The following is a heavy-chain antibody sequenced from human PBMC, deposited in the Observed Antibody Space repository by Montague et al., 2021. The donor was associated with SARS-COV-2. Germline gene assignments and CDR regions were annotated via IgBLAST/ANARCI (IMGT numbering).Heavy chain of an antibody. CDR2: FYYSGTT. CDR3: ARGPKMYGELADY. J-gene: IGHJ4*02. D-gene: IGHD4-17*01. CDR1: GGSVRSSNAC. V-gene: IGHV4-39*01. Sequence: SETLSLTCTVSGGSVRSSNACWGWIRQPPGKGLKWIVNFYYSGTTYYNPSLKSRVTISVDTSNNQFSLKLSSVTAADTAVYYCARGPKMYGELADYWGQGTLVTVSS.